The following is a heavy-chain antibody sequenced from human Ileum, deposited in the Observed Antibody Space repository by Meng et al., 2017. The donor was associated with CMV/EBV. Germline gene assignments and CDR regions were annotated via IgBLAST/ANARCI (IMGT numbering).Heavy chain of an antibody. J-gene: IGHJ4*02. CDR3: AKCRSGIAAALNY. V-gene: IGHV3-23*01. Sequence: GESLKISCAASGFIFSNYALSWVRQAPGKGLEWVSNISDSGGNTYYADSVKGRFTISRDNSKNTLYLQMNSLRAEDTAVYYCAKCRSGIAAALNYWGQGTLVTVSS. D-gene: IGHD6-13*01. CDR1: GFIFSNYA. CDR2: ISDSGGNT.